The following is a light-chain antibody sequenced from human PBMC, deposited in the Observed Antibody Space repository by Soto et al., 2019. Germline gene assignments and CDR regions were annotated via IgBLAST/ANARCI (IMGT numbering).Light chain of an antibody. CDR1: QSVSSSY. CDR3: QQYHNWPIT. J-gene: IGKJ5*01. V-gene: IGKV3-20*01. CDR2: GAS. Sequence: EIVLTQSPGTLSLSPGERATLSCRASQSVSSSYLAWYQQKPGQAPRLLVYGASSRATGISDRFSGSGSGTEFNLTISSLQSEDFAVYYCQQYHNWPITFGQGTRLEI.